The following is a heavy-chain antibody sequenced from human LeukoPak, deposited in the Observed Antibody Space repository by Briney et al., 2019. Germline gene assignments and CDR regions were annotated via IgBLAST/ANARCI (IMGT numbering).Heavy chain of an antibody. Sequence: ASVKVSCKASGYTFTSYYMHWVRQAPGQGLEWMGIINPSGGSTSYAQKFQGRVTITADKSTSTAYMELSSLRSEDTAVYYCALSGSPVSYYGMDVWGQGTTVTVSS. J-gene: IGHJ6*02. CDR3: ALSGSPVSYYGMDV. CDR2: INPSGGST. D-gene: IGHD3-10*01. CDR1: GYTFTSYY. V-gene: IGHV1-46*03.